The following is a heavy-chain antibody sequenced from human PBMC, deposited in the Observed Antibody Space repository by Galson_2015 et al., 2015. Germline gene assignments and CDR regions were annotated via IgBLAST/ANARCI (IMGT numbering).Heavy chain of an antibody. CDR2: IKQDGNEK. CDR1: GFGFSSYW. J-gene: IGHJ4*02. Sequence: SPRLSCAAAGFGFSSYWMTWVRQTPGKGLEWRANIKQDGNEKYYADSVKGRFTIFRDNAKNLLYLQMNNLRVEDTVVYYCARRGPSPDWGQGTLVTVSS. D-gene: IGHD3-10*01. CDR3: ARRGPSPD. V-gene: IGHV3-7*01.